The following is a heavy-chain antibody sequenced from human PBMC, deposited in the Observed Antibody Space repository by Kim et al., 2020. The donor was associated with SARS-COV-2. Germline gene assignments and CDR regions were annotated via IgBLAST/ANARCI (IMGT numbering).Heavy chain of an antibody. D-gene: IGHD4-17*01. Sequence: GGSLRLSCAASGFTFSSYGMHWVRQAPGKGLEWVAVISYDGRNKYYADSVKGRFTISRDNSKNTLYLQMNSLRAEDTAVYYCAKPRYGGPRGDAFDIWGQGTMVTVSS. CDR3: AKPRYGGPRGDAFDI. CDR2: ISYDGRNK. J-gene: IGHJ3*02. CDR1: GFTFSSYG. V-gene: IGHV3-30*18.